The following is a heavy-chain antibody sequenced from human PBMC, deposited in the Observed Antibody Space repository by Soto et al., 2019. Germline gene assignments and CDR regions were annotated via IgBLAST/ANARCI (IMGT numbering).Heavy chain of an antibody. J-gene: IGHJ4*02. CDR1: GFPFSNHA. V-gene: IGHV3-23*01. CDR3: AKRQGTGLAAKHFDF. Sequence: EVQLLESGGGLVQPGGSLRVSCAASGFPFSNHAMSWVRQAPGKGLEWVSGISDGGDLIYYADSVKGRFSMSRDNSENMLYVQMTNLRGEHTAIYFCAKRQGTGLAAKHFDFWGQGTLVTVSS. CDR2: ISDGGDLI. D-gene: IGHD2-15*01.